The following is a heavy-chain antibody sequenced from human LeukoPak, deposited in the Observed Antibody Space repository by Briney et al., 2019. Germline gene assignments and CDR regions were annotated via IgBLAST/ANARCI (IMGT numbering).Heavy chain of an antibody. CDR1: GFTFRSYV. CDR3: AKGSTDSRPYYFDY. V-gene: IGHV3-23*01. J-gene: IGHJ4*02. CDR2: ISDSGCST. Sequence: GESLRLSCAASGFTFRSYVMSWIRQSPGKGLEWVSAISDSGCSTYYADSVKGRFTTSRDNSKNTLYLQMNSLRAEDTAVYYCAKGSTDSRPYYFDYWGQGTLVTVSS.